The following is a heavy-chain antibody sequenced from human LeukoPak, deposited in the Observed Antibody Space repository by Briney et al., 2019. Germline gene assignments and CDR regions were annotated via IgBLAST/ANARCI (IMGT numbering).Heavy chain of an antibody. D-gene: IGHD3-10*01. Sequence: SETLSLTCTVSGGSISSYYWSWIRQPPGKGMESIGYIHYTGRTNYNPSLMSRVTLSVDTSKNQFSLKLTSVTAADTAVYYCARGTFGYTNYGSGRVGDYFYYMDVWGKGATVTVSS. CDR1: GGSISSYY. J-gene: IGHJ6*03. CDR2: IHYTGRT. V-gene: IGHV4-59*01. CDR3: ARGTFGYTNYGSGRVGDYFYYMDV.